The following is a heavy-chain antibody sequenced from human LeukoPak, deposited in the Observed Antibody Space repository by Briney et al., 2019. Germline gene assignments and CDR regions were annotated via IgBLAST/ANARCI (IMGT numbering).Heavy chain of an antibody. CDR3: ARGGLLYDFLTGYYAPGLEYFHH. V-gene: IGHV1-69*13. D-gene: IGHD3/OR15-3a*01. CDR1: GDTFSYYS. J-gene: IGHJ1*01. CDR2: IIPHVGSP. Sequence: AASVKVSCKTSGDTFSYYSISWVRQAPGQGLQWLGGIIPHVGSPRYTERFQDRITITADESTNTAYLELSSLRSDDTAVYYCARGGLLYDFLTGYYAPGLEYFHHWGQGTLVTVSS.